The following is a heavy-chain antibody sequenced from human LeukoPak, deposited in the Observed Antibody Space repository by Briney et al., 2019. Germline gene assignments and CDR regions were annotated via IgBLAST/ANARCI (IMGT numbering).Heavy chain of an antibody. CDR1: GFTFSRYA. D-gene: IGHD5-18*01. CDR3: ASQQPPRFY. J-gene: IGHJ4*02. CDR2: INNFGDTT. V-gene: IGHV3-23*01. Sequence: GGSLRLSCVASGFTFSRYAMTWVRHFPGKGLEWVSTINNFGDTTHYADSVKGRFTISRDNSGSILYLQMHSLRAEDTALYYCASQQPPRFYWGQGTLVSVSS.